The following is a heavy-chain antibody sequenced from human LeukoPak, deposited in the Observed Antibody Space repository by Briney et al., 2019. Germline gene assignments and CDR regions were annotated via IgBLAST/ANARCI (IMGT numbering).Heavy chain of an antibody. CDR2: ISGSGGST. CDR3: AMREGPGGYDFWSGYYNPYYFDY. Sequence: GGSLRLSCAASGFTFSSYAMSWVRQAPGNGLEWVSAISGSGGSTYYADSVKGRFTISRDNSKNTLYLQMNSLRAEDTAVYYCAMREGPGGYDFWSGYYNPYYFDYWGQGTLVTVSS. V-gene: IGHV3-23*01. D-gene: IGHD3-3*01. J-gene: IGHJ4*02. CDR1: GFTFSSYA.